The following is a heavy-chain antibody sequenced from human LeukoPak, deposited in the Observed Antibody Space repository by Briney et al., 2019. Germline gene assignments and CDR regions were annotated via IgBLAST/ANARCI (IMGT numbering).Heavy chain of an antibody. D-gene: IGHD3-9*01. Sequence: GGSLRLSCEASGFTFNSYGMHWVRQAPGKGLEWVAFIYYDGSNKQYADSVKGRFTISRGSSKNTLYMQMNSLRSEDTAVYYCARDGDFDILEAFDIWGQGTMVTVSS. CDR1: GFTFNSYG. J-gene: IGHJ3*02. CDR3: ARDGDFDILEAFDI. V-gene: IGHV3-33*01. CDR2: IYYDGSNK.